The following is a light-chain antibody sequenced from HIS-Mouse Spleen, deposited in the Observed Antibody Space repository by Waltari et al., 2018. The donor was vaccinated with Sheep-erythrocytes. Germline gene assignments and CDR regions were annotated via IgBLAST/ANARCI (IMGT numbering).Light chain of an antibody. J-gene: IGLJ1*01. CDR3: CSYAGSYNHV. CDR2: DVS. CDR1: SSDVAGYHN. V-gene: IGLV2-11*01. Sequence: QSALTQPRSVSGSPGHSVPLSCTGTSSDVAGYHNVSWYQQHPGKAPKLMIYDVSKRPSGVPDRFSGSKSGNTASLTISGLQAEDEADYYCCSYAGSYNHVFATGTKVTVL.